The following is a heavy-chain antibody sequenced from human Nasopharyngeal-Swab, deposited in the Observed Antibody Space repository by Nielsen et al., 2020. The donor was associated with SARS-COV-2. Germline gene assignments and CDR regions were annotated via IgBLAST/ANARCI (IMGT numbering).Heavy chain of an antibody. D-gene: IGHD3-22*01. V-gene: IGHV3-30-3*01. Sequence: GESLEISCAASGFTFSRYTMHWVRQAPGKGLEWVAVISYDGSNKYYADSVKGRFTISRDISKNTLYLQMNSLRAEDTAVFYCASTLLDSSGYYYAFHYWGRGTLVTVSS. CDR3: ASTLLDSSGYYYAFHY. CDR2: ISYDGSNK. CDR1: GFTFSRYT. J-gene: IGHJ4*02.